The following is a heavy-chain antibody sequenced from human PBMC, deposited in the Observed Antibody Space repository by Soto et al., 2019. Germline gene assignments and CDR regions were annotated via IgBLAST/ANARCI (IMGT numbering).Heavy chain of an antibody. V-gene: IGHV4-30-4*02. D-gene: IGHD3-9*01. CDR2: IYYSGST. CDR3: ARGPSPLYFDWSFDY. J-gene: IGHJ4*02. CDR1: GGSISSGDYY. Sequence: SETLSLTCTVSGGSISSGDYYWSWIRQPPGKGLEWIGYIYYSGSTYYNPSLKSRVTISVDTSKNQFSLKLSSVTAADTAVYYCARGPSPLYFDWSFDYWGQGTLVTSPQ.